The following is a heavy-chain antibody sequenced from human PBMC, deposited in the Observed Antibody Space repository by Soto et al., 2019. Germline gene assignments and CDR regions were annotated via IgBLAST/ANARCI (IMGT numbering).Heavy chain of an antibody. J-gene: IGHJ4*02. V-gene: IGHV1-18*04. D-gene: IGHD1-26*01. Sequence: QIHLVQSGAEVKKPGASVKVSCKTSGYTFSNYGISWVRQAPGQGLEWMGWISAYNGNTNYAQKFQDRVTMSTDTSTDTAYMDLRSLRSDDTAVYYCTTYTGNYSVLDYWGQGTLVTVSS. CDR2: ISAYNGNT. CDR1: GYTFSNYG. CDR3: TTYTGNYSVLDY.